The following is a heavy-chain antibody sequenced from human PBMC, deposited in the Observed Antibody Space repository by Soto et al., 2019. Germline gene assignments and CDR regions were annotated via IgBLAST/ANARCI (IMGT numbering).Heavy chain of an antibody. Sequence: GESLKISCKVSGYSFTSYWIGWVRQMPGKGLEWMGIIYPGDSDTRYSPSFQGQVTISADKSISTAYLQWSSLKASDTAMYYCARTDIVAAIGGYYYYYGMDVWGQGTTVTVSS. CDR1: GYSFTSYW. CDR3: ARTDIVAAIGGYYYYYGMDV. D-gene: IGHD5-12*01. J-gene: IGHJ6*02. V-gene: IGHV5-51*01. CDR2: IYPGDSDT.